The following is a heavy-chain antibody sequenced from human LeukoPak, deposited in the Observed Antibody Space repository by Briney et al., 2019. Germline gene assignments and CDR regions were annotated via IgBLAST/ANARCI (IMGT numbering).Heavy chain of an antibody. Sequence: GRSLRLSCAASGFTFCSYGMHWVRQAPGKGLEWVAVISYDGSNKYYADSVKGRFTISRDNSKNTLYLQMNSLRAEDTAVYYCAREDSSGWPYFDYWGQGTLVTVSS. CDR3: AREDSSGWPYFDY. CDR2: ISYDGSNK. J-gene: IGHJ4*02. CDR1: GFTFCSYG. D-gene: IGHD6-19*01. V-gene: IGHV3-30*03.